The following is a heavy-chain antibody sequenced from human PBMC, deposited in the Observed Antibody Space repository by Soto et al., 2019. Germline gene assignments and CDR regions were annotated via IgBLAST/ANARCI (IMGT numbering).Heavy chain of an antibody. V-gene: IGHV1-18*01. CDR2: ISAYNGNT. D-gene: IGHD6-19*01. J-gene: IGHJ4*02. Sequence: QVQLVQSGAEVKKPGASVKVSCKASGYTFTSYGISWVRQAPGQGLEWMGWISAYNGNTKYAQKLQGRVTMTTDTSTSIAYRELRSVRSDDTAVDYCARYLAVALIDYWGQGTLVTVSS. CDR1: GYTFTSYG. CDR3: ARYLAVALIDY.